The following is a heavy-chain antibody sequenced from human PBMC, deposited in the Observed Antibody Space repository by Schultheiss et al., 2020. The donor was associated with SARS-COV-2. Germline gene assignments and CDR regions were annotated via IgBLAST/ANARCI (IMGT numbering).Heavy chain of an antibody. J-gene: IGHJ6*02. Sequence: SETLSLTCAVSGGSISSSNWWSWVRQPPGKGLEWIGEIYHSGSTNYNPSLKSRVTISVDKSKNQFSLKLSSVTAADTAVYYCARDAADGYYYYGMDVWGQGTTVTVSS. CDR1: GGSISSSNW. CDR3: ARDAADGYYYYGMDV. D-gene: IGHD4-17*01. CDR2: IYHSGST. V-gene: IGHV4-4*02.